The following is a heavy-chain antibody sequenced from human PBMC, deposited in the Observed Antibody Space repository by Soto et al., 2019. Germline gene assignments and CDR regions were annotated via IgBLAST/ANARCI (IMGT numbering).Heavy chain of an antibody. CDR3: ARGPPDWGFDL. Sequence: QVQLVQSGAEVKKPGASVKVSCKASGYTFTSYDINWVRQATGQGLEWIGWMSPKTGNTGYAQNFQGRGTMTRNPSISTADMELSSLTSEDTAVYYCARGPPDWGFDLWGQGTLVPVSS. CDR1: GYTFTSYD. D-gene: IGHD7-27*01. V-gene: IGHV1-8*01. CDR2: MSPKTGNT. J-gene: IGHJ4*02.